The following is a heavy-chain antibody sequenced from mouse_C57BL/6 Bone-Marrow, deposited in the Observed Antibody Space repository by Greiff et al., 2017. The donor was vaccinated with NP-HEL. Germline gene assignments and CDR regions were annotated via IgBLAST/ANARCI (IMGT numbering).Heavy chain of an antibody. CDR2: FHPYNDDT. V-gene: IGHV1-47*01. CDR1: GYTFTTYP. D-gene: IGHD1-1*01. Sequence: VKLQESGAELVKPGASVKMSCKASGYTFTTYPIEWMKQNHGKSLEWIGNFHPYNDDTKYNEKFKGKATLTVEKSSSTFYLELSRLTSDDSAVYYCARRISTVYVSWFAYWGQGTLVTVSA. J-gene: IGHJ3*01. CDR3: ARRISTVYVSWFAY.